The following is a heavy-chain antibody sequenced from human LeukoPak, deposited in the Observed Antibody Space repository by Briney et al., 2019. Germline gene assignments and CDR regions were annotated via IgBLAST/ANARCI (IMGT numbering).Heavy chain of an antibody. V-gene: IGHV1-18*01. Sequence: ASVKVSCKTSGYTFSRHGITWVRQAPGQGLEWKGWVSGYNGNTNYAQNVQGRVTMTTDTSTNTAYMELRSLRSDDTAVYYCAKDIHPGLDSGASCCFDYWGQGTPVTVSS. CDR2: VSGYNGNT. D-gene: IGHD3-22*01. CDR1: GYTFSRHG. J-gene: IGHJ4*02. CDR3: AKDIHPGLDSGASCCFDY.